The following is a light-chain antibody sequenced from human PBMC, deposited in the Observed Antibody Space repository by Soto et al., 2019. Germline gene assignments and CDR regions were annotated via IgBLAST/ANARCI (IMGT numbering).Light chain of an antibody. J-gene: IGLJ2*01. Sequence: QSVLTQPASVSGSPGQSITISCTGTSSDVGGYNHVAWYQQYPGKAPKLIIFEVNRRPSGVPDRFSGSKSGNTASLTVSGLQDEDEADYYCSSFGGSNDVLFGGGTKLTVL. CDR3: SSFGGSNDVL. CDR2: EVN. V-gene: IGLV2-8*01. CDR1: SSDVGGYNH.